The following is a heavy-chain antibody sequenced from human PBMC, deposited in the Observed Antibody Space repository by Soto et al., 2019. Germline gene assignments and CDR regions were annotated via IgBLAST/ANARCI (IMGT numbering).Heavy chain of an antibody. CDR3: ARDMGAYRSSTSCYTYYYYYGMDV. V-gene: IGHV1-46*01. Sequence: XSVKVSCKASVYTFTSYYMHWVRQAPGQGLEWMGIINPSGGSTSYAQKFQGRVTMTRDTSTSTVYMELSSLRSEDTAVYYCARDMGAYRSSTSCYTYYYYYGMDVWGQGTTVTAP. J-gene: IGHJ6*02. CDR1: VYTFTSYY. D-gene: IGHD2-2*02. CDR2: INPSGGST.